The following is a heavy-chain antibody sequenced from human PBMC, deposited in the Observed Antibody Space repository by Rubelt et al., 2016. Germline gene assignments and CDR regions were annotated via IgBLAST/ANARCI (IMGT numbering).Heavy chain of an antibody. Sequence: SCKASGYTFTSCYMHWVRQAPGQGLEWMGVINPSGGTPNYAQKFQGRVTMTRDTSTSTVFMELSSLRSEDTAVYYCATGHHYDSSGYFDYWGQGTLVTVSS. J-gene: IGHJ4*02. CDR1: GYTFTSCY. CDR2: INPSGGTP. V-gene: IGHV1-46*01. D-gene: IGHD3-22*01. CDR3: ATGHHYDSSGYFDY.